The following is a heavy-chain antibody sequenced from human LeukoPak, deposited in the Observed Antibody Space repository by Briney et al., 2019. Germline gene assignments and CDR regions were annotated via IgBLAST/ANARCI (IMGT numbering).Heavy chain of an antibody. V-gene: IGHV3-23*01. CDR3: AKQLGYCSDGSCYFPY. D-gene: IGHD2-15*01. Sequence: GGSLRLSSAASGFTFSSSAMSWVRQAPGKGLEWVSAISNNGGYTYYADSVQGRFTISRDNSKSTLCLQMNSLRAEDTAVYYCAKQLGYCSDGSCYFPYWGQGTLVTVSS. CDR1: GFTFSSSA. J-gene: IGHJ4*02. CDR2: ISNNGGYT.